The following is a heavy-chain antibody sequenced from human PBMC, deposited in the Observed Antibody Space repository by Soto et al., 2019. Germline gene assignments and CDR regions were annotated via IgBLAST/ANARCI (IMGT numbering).Heavy chain of an antibody. CDR2: IYSGGST. V-gene: IGHV3-53*01. CDR3: AIDRVEGGYPEYVQH. J-gene: IGHJ1*01. D-gene: IGHD3-22*01. CDR1: GFTVSSNY. Sequence: EVQLVESGGGLIQPGGSLRLSCAASGFTVSSNYMSWVRQAPGKGLEWVSVIYSGGSTYYADSVKGRFTISRQNSKNTLYLQMNSLRAEDTAVYYCAIDRVEGGYPEYVQHWGQGPWSPSPQ.